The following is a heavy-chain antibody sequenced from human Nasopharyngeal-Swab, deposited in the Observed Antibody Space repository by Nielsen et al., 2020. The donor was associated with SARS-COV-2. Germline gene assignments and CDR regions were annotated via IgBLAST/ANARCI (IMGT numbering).Heavy chain of an antibody. CDR1: GFTFDDYA. J-gene: IGHJ4*02. V-gene: IGHV3-9*01. Sequence: SLKISCAASGFTFDDYAMHWVRQAPGKGLEWVSGISWSSGSIGYADSVKGRFTISRDNAKNSLYLQMNSLRAEDTALYYCAKDMGYSILTGQPDYWGQGTLVTVSS. CDR2: ISWSSGSI. D-gene: IGHD3-9*01. CDR3: AKDMGYSILTGQPDY.